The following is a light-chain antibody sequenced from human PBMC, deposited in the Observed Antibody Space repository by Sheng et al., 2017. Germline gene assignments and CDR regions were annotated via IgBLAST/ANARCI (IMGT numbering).Light chain of an antibody. J-gene: IGKJ1*01. CDR2: ETS. V-gene: IGKV1-5*03. Sequence: DIQMTQSPSTLSASVGDRVTITCRASQSISDWLAWYQQKPGKAPKLLIYETSNLQGGVPSRFSGSGSGTEFTLTINNLQPDDFATYYCQQYNSFPWTFGQGTKVEIK. CDR3: QQYNSFPWT. CDR1: QSISDW.